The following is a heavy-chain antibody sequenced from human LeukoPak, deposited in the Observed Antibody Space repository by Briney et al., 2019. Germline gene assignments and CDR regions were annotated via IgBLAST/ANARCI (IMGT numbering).Heavy chain of an antibody. CDR3: ARNYDVLTGYPYYFDH. CDR2: ITAGGSFK. D-gene: IGHD3-9*01. Sequence: GGSLRLSCAASGFTFSNAMNWVRQAPGKGLDWVSSITAGGSFKYYADSVEGRFTISRDNAKNSLYLQMSSLTPEDTAVYYCARNYDVLTGYPYYFDHWGQGILVTVSS. J-gene: IGHJ4*02. CDR1: GFTFSNA. V-gene: IGHV3-21*01.